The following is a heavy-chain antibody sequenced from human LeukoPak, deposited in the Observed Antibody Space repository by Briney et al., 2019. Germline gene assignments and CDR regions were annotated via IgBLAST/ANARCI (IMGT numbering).Heavy chain of an antibody. J-gene: IGHJ4*02. CDR1: GFTFGDYA. CDR2: IRSKAYGGTT. D-gene: IGHD3-10*01. V-gene: IGHV3-49*03. CDR3: TRVAEGMAYYGSD. Sequence: PGGSLRLSCTASGFTFGDYAMSWFRQAPGKGLEWVGFIRSKAYGGTTEYAASVKGRFTISRDDSKSIAYLQMNSLKTEDTAVYYCTRVAEGMAYYGSDWGQGTLVTVSS.